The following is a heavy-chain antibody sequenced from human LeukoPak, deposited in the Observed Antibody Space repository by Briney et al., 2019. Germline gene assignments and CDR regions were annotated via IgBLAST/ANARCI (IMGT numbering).Heavy chain of an antibody. V-gene: IGHV3-23*01. CDR3: AKLGGQWLVNFYDY. CDR2: IIGGAGST. J-gene: IGHJ4*02. CDR1: GFSFSSHG. D-gene: IGHD6-19*01. Sequence: GGSLRLSCAASGFSFSSHGMSWVRQAPGKGLEWVSGIIGGAGSTYYADSVKGRFTISRDNAKNTLYLQMNSLRAEDTAVYYCAKLGGQWLVNFYDYWGQGTLVTVSS.